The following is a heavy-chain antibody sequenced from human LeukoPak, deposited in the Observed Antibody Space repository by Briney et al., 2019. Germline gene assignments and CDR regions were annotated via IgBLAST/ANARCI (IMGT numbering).Heavy chain of an antibody. J-gene: IGHJ4*02. CDR2: INPNSGGT. Sequence: GASVKVPCKASGYTFTGYYMHWVRQAPGQGLEWMGWINPNSGGTNYAQKFQGRVTMTRDTSISTAYMELSRLRSDDTAVYYCARGLWFGEFPVYFDYWGQGTLVTVSS. V-gene: IGHV1-2*02. CDR3: ARGLWFGEFPVYFDY. D-gene: IGHD3-10*01. CDR1: GYTFTGYY.